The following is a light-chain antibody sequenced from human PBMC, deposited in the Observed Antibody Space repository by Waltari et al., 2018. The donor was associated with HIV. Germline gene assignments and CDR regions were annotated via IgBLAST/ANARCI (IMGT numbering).Light chain of an antibody. V-gene: IGLV3-25*03. CDR2: QDT. Sequence: SYELTQPPSVSVSPGQTARITCSGHVLSKQYAYWYHQKPGQAPVLVIHQDTKRPAGIPERFSGTSSGTTVTLTISGVQAEDEGDYYCQSADTRNTYPPRVFGGGTRLTVL. CDR1: VLSKQY. CDR3: QSADTRNTYPPRV. J-gene: IGLJ3*02.